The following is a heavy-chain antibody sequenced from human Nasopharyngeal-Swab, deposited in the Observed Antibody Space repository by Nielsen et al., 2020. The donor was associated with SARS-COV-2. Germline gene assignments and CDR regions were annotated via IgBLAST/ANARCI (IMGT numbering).Heavy chain of an antibody. J-gene: IGHJ4*02. Sequence: VRQMPGKGLEWMGIIYPGDSDTRYSPSFQGQVIISADKSISTAYLQWSSLQASDTAIYYCARQAPEGATQGRLEYWGQGTLVTVSS. CDR2: IYPGDSDT. CDR3: ARQAPEGATQGRLEY. V-gene: IGHV5-51*01. D-gene: IGHD1-26*01.